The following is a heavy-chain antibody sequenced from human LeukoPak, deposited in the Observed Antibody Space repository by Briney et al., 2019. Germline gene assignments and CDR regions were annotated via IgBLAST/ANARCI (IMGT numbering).Heavy chain of an antibody. CDR2: ITPNNGVT. V-gene: IGHV1-2*02. CDR1: GYTFTDYY. D-gene: IGHD3-22*01. Sequence: ASVKVSCKASGYTFTDYYIHWVRQAPGQGLEWMGWITPNNGVTKYAQKFQGRVTMTWDTSISTAYMEMYSLTSDDTAVYYCARDRTDYYDSRGYFPNWFDPWGQGTLVTVSS. J-gene: IGHJ5*02. CDR3: ARDRTDYYDSRGYFPNWFDP.